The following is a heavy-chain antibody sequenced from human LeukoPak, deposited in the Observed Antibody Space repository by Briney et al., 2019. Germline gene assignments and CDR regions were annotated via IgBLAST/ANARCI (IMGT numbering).Heavy chain of an antibody. V-gene: IGHV4-31*03. CDR2: IYYSGST. Sequence: SQTLSLTCTVSGGSISSGGYYWSWIRQHPGKGLEWIGYIYYSGSTYYNPSLKSRVTISVDTSKNQFSLKLSSVTAADTAVYYCARKGEDDILTGNGMDVWGKGTTVTVSS. J-gene: IGHJ6*04. CDR1: GGSISSGGYY. CDR3: ARKGEDDILTGNGMDV. D-gene: IGHD3-9*01.